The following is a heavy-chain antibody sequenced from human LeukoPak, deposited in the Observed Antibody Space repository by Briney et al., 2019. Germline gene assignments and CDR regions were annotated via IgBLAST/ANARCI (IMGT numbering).Heavy chain of an antibody. CDR1: GGSISSGGYY. Sequence: SQTLSLTCTVSGGSISSGGYYWSWIRQHPGKGLEWIGYIYYSGSTYYNPSLKSRVTISVDTSKNQFSLKLSSVTAADTAVYYCATGGTIAADFDYWGQGTLVTVSS. J-gene: IGHJ4*02. D-gene: IGHD6-6*01. CDR3: ATGGTIAADFDY. CDR2: IYYSGST. V-gene: IGHV4-31*03.